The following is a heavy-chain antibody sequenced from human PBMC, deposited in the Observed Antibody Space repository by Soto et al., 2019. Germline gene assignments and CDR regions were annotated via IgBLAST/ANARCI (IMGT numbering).Heavy chain of an antibody. J-gene: IGHJ4*02. D-gene: IGHD4-17*01. CDR2: ISGSGGST. CDR3: AKDLPIYGALRCSDY. V-gene: IGHV3-23*01. Sequence: PGGSLRLSCAASGFTFSSYAMSWVRQAPGKGLEWVSAISGSGGSTYYADSVKGRFTISRDNSKNTLYLQMNSLRAEDTAVYYCAKDLPIYGALRCSDYWGQGTLVTVYS. CDR1: GFTFSSYA.